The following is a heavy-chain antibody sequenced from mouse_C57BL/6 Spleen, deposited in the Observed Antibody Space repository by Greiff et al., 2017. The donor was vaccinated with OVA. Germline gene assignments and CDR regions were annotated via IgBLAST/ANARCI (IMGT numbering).Heavy chain of an antibody. CDR3: ARSWGLRRRDWYFDV. V-gene: IGHV1-18*01. D-gene: IGHD2-2*01. Sequence: VQLKQSGPELVKPGASVKIPCKASGYTFTDYNMDWVKQSHGKSLEWIGDINPNNGGTIYTQKFKGKATLTVDKSSSTAYMELRSLTSEDTAVYYCARSWGLRRRDWYFDVWGTGTTVTVSS. J-gene: IGHJ1*03. CDR2: INPNNGGT. CDR1: GYTFTDYN.